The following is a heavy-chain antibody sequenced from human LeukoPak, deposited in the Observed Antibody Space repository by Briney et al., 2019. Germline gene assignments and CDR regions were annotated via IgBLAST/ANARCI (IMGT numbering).Heavy chain of an antibody. D-gene: IGHD3-9*01. CDR3: AREGLRDILTGLNWFDP. J-gene: IGHJ5*02. CDR1: GGSISSGDYY. V-gene: IGHV4-30-4*08. CDR2: IYYSGST. Sequence: SETLSLTCTVSGGSISSGDYYWSWIRQPPGKGLEWIGYIYYSGSTYYNPSLKSRVTISVDTSKNQFSLKLSSVTAADTALYYCAREGLRDILTGLNWFDPWGQGTLVTVSS.